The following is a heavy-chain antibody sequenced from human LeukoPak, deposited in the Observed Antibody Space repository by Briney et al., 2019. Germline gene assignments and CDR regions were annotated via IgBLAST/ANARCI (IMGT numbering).Heavy chain of an antibody. V-gene: IGHV3-11*06. CDR1: GFTFSDYY. CDR3: ARDLRSGYDSDDY. Sequence: PGGSLRLSCAASGFTFSDYYMSWIRQAPGKGLEWVSYISSSSSYTNYADSVKGRFTISRDNAKNSLYLQMNSLRDEDTAVYYCARDLRSGYDSDDYWGQGTLVTVSS. J-gene: IGHJ4*02. CDR2: ISSSSSYT. D-gene: IGHD5-12*01.